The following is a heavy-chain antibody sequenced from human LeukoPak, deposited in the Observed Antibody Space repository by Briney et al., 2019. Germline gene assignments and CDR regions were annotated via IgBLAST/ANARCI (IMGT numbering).Heavy chain of an antibody. J-gene: IGHJ4*02. CDR1: GYTFTGYY. V-gene: IGHV1-2*06. Sequence: ASVKVSCKASGYTFTGYYMHWVRQAPGQGLEWMGRINPNSGGTNYAQKFQGRDTMTRDTSISTAYMELSRLRSDDTAVYYCARDPPPSLAAADDYWGQGTLVTVSS. CDR3: ARDPPPSLAAADDY. D-gene: IGHD6-13*01. CDR2: INPNSGGT.